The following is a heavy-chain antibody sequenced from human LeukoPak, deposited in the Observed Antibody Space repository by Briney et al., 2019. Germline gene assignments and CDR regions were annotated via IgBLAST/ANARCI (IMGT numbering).Heavy chain of an antibody. CDR3: AKLIFGVVTPFDP. V-gene: IGHV3-23*01. J-gene: IGHJ5*02. CDR1: GFTFSSYA. Sequence: PGGSLRLSCAASGFTFSSYAMSLVRRAPGKGLEWVSAISGSGGSTYYADSVKGRFTISRDNSKNTLYLQMNSLRAEDTAVYYCAKLIFGVVTPFDPWGQGTLVTVSS. CDR2: ISGSGGST. D-gene: IGHD3-3*01.